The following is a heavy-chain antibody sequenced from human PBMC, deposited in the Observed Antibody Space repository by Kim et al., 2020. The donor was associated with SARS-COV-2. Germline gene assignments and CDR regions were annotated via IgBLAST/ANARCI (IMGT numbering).Heavy chain of an antibody. J-gene: IGHJ4*02. D-gene: IGHD1-26*01. V-gene: IGHV1-69*01. CDR3: ARDLGWEPGRGFDY. Sequence: AQKFQGRVTMPADESTSTAYMELSSLRSEDTAVYYCARDLGWEPGRGFDYWGQGTLVTVSS.